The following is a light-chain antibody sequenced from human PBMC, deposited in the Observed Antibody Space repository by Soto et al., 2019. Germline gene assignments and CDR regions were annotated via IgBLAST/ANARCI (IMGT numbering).Light chain of an antibody. CDR2: STN. V-gene: IGLV8-61*01. CDR1: SGSVSTSHY. J-gene: IGLJ3*02. Sequence: QTVVTQEPSFSVSPGGTVTLTCGLNSGSVSTSHYPSWHQQTPGQAPRTLIHSTNTRSSGVPDRFSGSILGNKAALTITGAQADDEFDYYCVLYMGSGISVFGGGTKQSVL. CDR3: VLYMGSGISV.